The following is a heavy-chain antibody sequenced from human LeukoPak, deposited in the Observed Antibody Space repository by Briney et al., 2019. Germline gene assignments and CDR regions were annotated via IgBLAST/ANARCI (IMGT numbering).Heavy chain of an antibody. V-gene: IGHV4-39*01. CDR3: ARRRYSSSSGLNYYYYMDV. J-gene: IGHJ6*03. Sequence: SETLSLTCTVSGGSISSSSYYWGWIRQPPGKGLEWIRSIYYSGSTYYNPSLKSRVTISVDTSKNQFSLKLSSVTAADTAVYYCARRRYSSSSGLNYYYYMDVWGKGTTVTVSS. CDR2: IYYSGST. CDR1: GGSISSSSYY. D-gene: IGHD6-6*01.